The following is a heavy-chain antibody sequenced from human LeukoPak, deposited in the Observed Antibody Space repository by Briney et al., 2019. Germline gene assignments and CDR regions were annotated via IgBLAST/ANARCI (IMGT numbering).Heavy chain of an antibody. Sequence: GASVKVSCKASGYTFTSYGISWVRQAPGQGLEWMGWISAYNGNTNYAQNLQGRVTMTTDTSTNTAYMELRSLRSDDTAVYYCARAEDIVVVPAALLDYWGQGTLVTVSS. V-gene: IGHV1-18*01. CDR3: ARAEDIVVVPAALLDY. CDR1: GYTFTSYG. D-gene: IGHD2-2*01. J-gene: IGHJ4*02. CDR2: ISAYNGNT.